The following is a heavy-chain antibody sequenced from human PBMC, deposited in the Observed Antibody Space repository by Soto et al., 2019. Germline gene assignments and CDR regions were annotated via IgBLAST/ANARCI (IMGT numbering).Heavy chain of an antibody. D-gene: IGHD3-3*01. CDR3: AKDPLYDFWGQFDY. J-gene: IGHJ4*02. Sequence: PGGSLRLSCAASGFTFSSYAMSWVRQAPGKGLEWVSAISGSGGSTYYADSVKGRFTISRDNSKNTLYLQMNSLRAEVTSVYYCAKDPLYDFWGQFDYWGQGTLVTVS. V-gene: IGHV3-23*01. CDR2: ISGSGGST. CDR1: GFTFSSYA.